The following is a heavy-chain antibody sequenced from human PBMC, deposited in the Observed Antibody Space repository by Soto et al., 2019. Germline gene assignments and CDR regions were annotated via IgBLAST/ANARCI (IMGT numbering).Heavy chain of an antibody. V-gene: IGHV1-69*08. CDR3: VRNYPIGSTFSGYDGIDY. J-gene: IGHJ4*02. D-gene: IGHD5-12*01. CDR1: GGTFRSDT. Sequence: QVQLVQSGPEVKKPGSSVKVSCKTPGGTFRSDTITWVRQAPGQGLEWMGRIIPLLETTDYAQKFQGRVTINAXKXTXTXXMEVSSLRSEDTAIYYCVRNYPIGSTFSGYDGIDYWGQGTMVTVSS. CDR2: IIPLLETT.